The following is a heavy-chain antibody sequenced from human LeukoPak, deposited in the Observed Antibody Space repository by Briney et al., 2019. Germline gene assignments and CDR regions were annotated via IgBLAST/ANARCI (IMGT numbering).Heavy chain of an antibody. J-gene: IGHJ4*02. V-gene: IGHV1-69*13. CDR3: ASVISYYDLLTGFHNVNYFDF. Sequence: GASVKVSCKASGGTFTGYALSWVRQAPGQGLEWMGGSIPVFGTPTYAQNFQGRITITADESTSTAYMELSSLRSEDTAVYYCASVISYYDLLTGFHNVNYFDFWGQGPLVTVSS. D-gene: IGHD3-9*01. CDR2: SIPVFGTP. CDR1: GGTFTGYA.